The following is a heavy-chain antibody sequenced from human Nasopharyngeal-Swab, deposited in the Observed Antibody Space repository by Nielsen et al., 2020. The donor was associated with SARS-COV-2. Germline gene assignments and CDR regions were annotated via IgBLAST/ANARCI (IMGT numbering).Heavy chain of an antibody. Sequence: GESLMISCQGSGYSFTTYWIAWVRQMPGKGLERMGIIYPGDSDTRYSPSFQGQVTISADKSISTAYLQWSSLKASDTAMYYCAWKSSGWYGSYDYWGQGTLVTVSS. CDR2: IYPGDSDT. CDR3: AWKSSGWYGSYDY. D-gene: IGHD6-19*01. V-gene: IGHV5-51*01. J-gene: IGHJ4*02. CDR1: GYSFTTYW.